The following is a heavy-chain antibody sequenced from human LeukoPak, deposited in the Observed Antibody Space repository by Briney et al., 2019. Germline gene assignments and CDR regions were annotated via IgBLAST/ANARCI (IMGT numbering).Heavy chain of an antibody. V-gene: IGHV4-61*05. CDR1: GDSMSSSRFS. CDR2: IYYTGAT. J-gene: IGHJ4*02. D-gene: IGHD6-13*01. Sequence: PSETLSLTCDVSGDSMSSSRFSWSWIRQTPGKGLEWIGYIYYTGATYYNPSLKSRVTISLDTSKNQFSLKLSSVTAADTAVYYCARGLGSSWYDYWGQGTLVTVSS. CDR3: ARGLGSSWYDY.